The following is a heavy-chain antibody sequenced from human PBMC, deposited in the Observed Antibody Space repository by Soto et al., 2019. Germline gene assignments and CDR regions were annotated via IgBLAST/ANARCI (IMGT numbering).Heavy chain of an antibody. CDR2: ISGSGGST. CDR1: GFKFISYA. D-gene: IGHD6-6*01. V-gene: IGHV3-23*01. Sequence: GGSQRLTWTASGFKFISYAMSGVRPDPGKGLEWVSAISGSGGSTYYADSVKGRFTISRDNSKNTLYLQMNSLRAEDTAVYYCAKGMAARLGYYYGMDVWGQGTTVTVSS. CDR3: AKGMAARLGYYYGMDV. J-gene: IGHJ6*02.